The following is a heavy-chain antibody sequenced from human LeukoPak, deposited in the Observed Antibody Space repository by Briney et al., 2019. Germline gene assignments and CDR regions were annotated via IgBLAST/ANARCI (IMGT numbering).Heavy chain of an antibody. Sequence: GASVKVSCKVSGYRLIELSMHWVRQAPGQGLEWMGGIIPIFGTANYAQKFQGRVTITADESTSTAYMELSSLRSEDTAVYYCARGFYSNYDGPRIDYWGQGTLVTVSS. V-gene: IGHV1-69*13. D-gene: IGHD4-11*01. CDR2: IIPIFGTA. CDR3: ARGFYSNYDGPRIDY. J-gene: IGHJ4*02. CDR1: GYRLIELS.